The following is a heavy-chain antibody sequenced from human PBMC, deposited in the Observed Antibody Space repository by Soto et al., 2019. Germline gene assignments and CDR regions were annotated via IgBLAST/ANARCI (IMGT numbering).Heavy chain of an antibody. CDR1: GFTFSNAW. J-gene: IGHJ6*02. CDR3: TTDDYGSGSRYYYYGMDV. CDR2: IKSKTDGGTT. V-gene: IGHV3-15*07. Sequence: EVQLVESGGGLVKPGGSLRLSCAASGFTFSNAWMNWVRQAPGKGLEWVCRIKSKTDGGTTDYSAPVKGRFTISRDDSKNTLYLQMNSPKTEDKAVYYGTTDDYGSGSRYYYYGMDVWGQGTTVTVSS. D-gene: IGHD3-10*01.